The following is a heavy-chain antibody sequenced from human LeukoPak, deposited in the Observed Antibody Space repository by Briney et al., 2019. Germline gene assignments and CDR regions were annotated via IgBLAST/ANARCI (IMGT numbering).Heavy chain of an antibody. D-gene: IGHD1-7*01. CDR2: ISSSSSTI. J-gene: IGHJ3*02. CDR3: ARLYWNYVSYDAFDI. CDR1: GFTFTTYS. Sequence: PGGSLRLSCAASGFTFTTYSMNWVRQAPGKGLEWVSYISSSSSTIYYADSVKGRFTISRDNAKNSLYLQMNSLRAEDTAVYYCARLYWNYVSYDAFDIWGQGTMVTVSS. V-gene: IGHV3-48*01.